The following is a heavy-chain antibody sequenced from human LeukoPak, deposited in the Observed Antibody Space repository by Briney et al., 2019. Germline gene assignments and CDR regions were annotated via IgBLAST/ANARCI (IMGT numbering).Heavy chain of an antibody. CDR2: IYSGGST. V-gene: IGHV3-53*01. CDR3: ASLDAFDI. J-gene: IGHJ3*02. Sequence: GGSLRLSCAASGFTVSSNYMSWVRQAPGKGLEWVSVIYSGGSTYYADSVKGRFTISRDNSKNTLYLQMNNLRAADTAVYYCASLDAFDIWGQGTMVTVSS. CDR1: GFTVSSNY.